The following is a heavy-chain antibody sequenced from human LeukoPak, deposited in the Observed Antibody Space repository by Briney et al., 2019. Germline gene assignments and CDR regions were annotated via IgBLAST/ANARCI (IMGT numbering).Heavy chain of an antibody. CDR3: ARAPFQRGYYFDY. J-gene: IGHJ4*02. CDR1: GGSISSYY. V-gene: IGHV4-59*01. D-gene: IGHD2/OR15-2a*01. CDR2: IYYSGST. Sequence: SETLSLTCTVSGGSISSYYWSWIRQPPGKGLEWIGYIYYSGSTNYNPSLKSRVTISVDTSKNQFSLKLSSVTAADTAVYYCARAPFQRGYYFDYWGLGTLVTVSS.